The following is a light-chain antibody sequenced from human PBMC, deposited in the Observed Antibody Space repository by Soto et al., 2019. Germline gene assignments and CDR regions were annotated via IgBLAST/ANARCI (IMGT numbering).Light chain of an antibody. CDR2: GAS. CDR3: QQYNSWLT. J-gene: IGKJ4*01. V-gene: IGKV3-15*01. Sequence: IVMTQSPATLSVSPGERATLSCSASQSVSSNLAWYQQKPSQAPRLLISGASTRATGIPARFSGSGSGTDFTLTITGLQSEDFAVYYCQQYNSWLTFGGGTKVEIK. CDR1: QSVSSN.